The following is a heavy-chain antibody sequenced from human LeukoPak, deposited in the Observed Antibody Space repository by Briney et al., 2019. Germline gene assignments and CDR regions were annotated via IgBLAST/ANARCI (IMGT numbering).Heavy chain of an antibody. D-gene: IGHD7-27*01. J-gene: IGHJ4*02. CDR1: GFTFSSYA. CDR3: AKGQNWGSVHFDY. Sequence: PGGSLRLSCAASGFTFSSYAMSWVRQAPGKGLEWVSAISGDGTYMMYADSVKGRLTISRGNSKSTLYLQMNSLRAEDTAVYYCAKGQNWGSVHFDYWGQGTLVTVSS. CDR2: ISGDGTYM. V-gene: IGHV3-23*01.